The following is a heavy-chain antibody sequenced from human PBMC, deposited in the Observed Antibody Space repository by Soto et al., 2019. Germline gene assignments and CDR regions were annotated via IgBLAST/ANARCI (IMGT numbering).Heavy chain of an antibody. CDR2: LWDDGSNK. V-gene: IGHV3-33*01. CDR3: AREYSGSSGPFDY. Sequence: PGGSLRLSCAACGCTLSSYGMHWVRHAPGKGLVWVSFLWDDGSNKYYADSVRGRFTISRDNSKNTLYLQMNSLRAEDTAVYYCAREYSGSSGPFDYWGQGTLVPVSS. J-gene: IGHJ4*02. D-gene: IGHD6-6*01. CDR1: GCTLSSYG.